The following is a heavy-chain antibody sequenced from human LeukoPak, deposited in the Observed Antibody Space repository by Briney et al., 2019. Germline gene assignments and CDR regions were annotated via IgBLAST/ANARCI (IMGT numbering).Heavy chain of an antibody. CDR2: ISSSSSYI. J-gene: IGHJ4*02. Sequence: GSLRLSCAASGFTFSSYSMNWVRQAPGKGLEWVSSISSSSSYIYYADSVKGRFTISRDNAKNSLYLQMNSLRAEDTAVYYCARDGDYYDSSGGFDYWGQGTLVTVSS. D-gene: IGHD3-22*01. CDR3: ARDGDYYDSSGGFDY. V-gene: IGHV3-21*01. CDR1: GFTFSSYS.